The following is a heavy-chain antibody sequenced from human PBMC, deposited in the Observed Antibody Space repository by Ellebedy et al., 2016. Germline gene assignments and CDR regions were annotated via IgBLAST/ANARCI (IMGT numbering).Heavy chain of an antibody. CDR1: GFTFSNYW. CDR3: ARADRAGFDP. Sequence: GGSLKISCAASGFTFSNYWMSWVRQAPGKGLEWVANIKQDGSEKYYVESVKGRFTISRDNAKNSLYLQMNSLRAEDTAVYYCARADRAGFDPWGQGTLVIVSS. V-gene: IGHV3-7*03. J-gene: IGHJ5*02. D-gene: IGHD3-10*01. CDR2: IKQDGSEK.